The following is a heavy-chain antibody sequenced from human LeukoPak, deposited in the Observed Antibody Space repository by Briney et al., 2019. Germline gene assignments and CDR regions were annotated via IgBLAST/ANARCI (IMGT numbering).Heavy chain of an antibody. CDR1: GFTFSSYW. Sequence: PGGSLRLSCAASGFTFSSYWMHWVRQAPGKGLVWVSRINSDGSSTSYADSVKGRFTISRDNAKNTLYLQMNSLRAEDTAVYYCARDFEGDYYDSSAPGLVDYWGQGTLVTVSS. CDR2: INSDGSST. V-gene: IGHV3-74*01. D-gene: IGHD3-22*01. J-gene: IGHJ4*02. CDR3: ARDFEGDYYDSSAPGLVDY.